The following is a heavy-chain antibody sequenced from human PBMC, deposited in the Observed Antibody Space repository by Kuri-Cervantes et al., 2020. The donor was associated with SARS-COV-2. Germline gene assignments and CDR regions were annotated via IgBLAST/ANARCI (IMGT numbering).Heavy chain of an antibody. D-gene: IGHD3-16*02. CDR2: ISSSDSTT. CDR3: ARSYYDYIWGSYRPEALDY. V-gene: IGHV3-11*04. J-gene: IGHJ4*02. Sequence: GESLKISCVASGFTFRDYYMSWIRQAPGKGLEWISYISSSDSTTYYADSVKGRFTISRDNSKNTLYLQMNSLRAEDTAVYYCARSYYDYIWGSYRPEALDYWGQGTLVTVSS. CDR1: GFTFRDYY.